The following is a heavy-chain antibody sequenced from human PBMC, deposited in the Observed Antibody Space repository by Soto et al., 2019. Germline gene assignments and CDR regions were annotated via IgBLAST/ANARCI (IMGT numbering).Heavy chain of an antibody. D-gene: IGHD6-13*01. CDR2: IYHSGST. J-gene: IGHJ4*02. Sequence: PSETLSLTFAVSGYSISSGYYWGWIRQPPGKGLEWIGSIYHSGSTYYNPSLKSRVTISVDTSKNQFSLKLSSVTAADTAVYYCAREARYSSSWLDYWGQGTLVTVSS. V-gene: IGHV4-38-2*02. CDR3: AREARYSSSWLDY. CDR1: GYSISSGYY.